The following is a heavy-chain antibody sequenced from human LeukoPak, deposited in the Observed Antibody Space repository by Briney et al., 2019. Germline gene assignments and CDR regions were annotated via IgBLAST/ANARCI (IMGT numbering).Heavy chain of an antibody. D-gene: IGHD3-22*01. CDR1: GGTFSSYA. CDR2: IIPIFGTA. Sequence: GASVKVSCKASGGTFSSYAISWVRQAPGHGLEWMGRIIPIFGTANYAQKFQGRVTITTDESTSTAYMELSSLRSEDTAVYYCASAYYYDSSGYYYGYWGQGTLVTVSS. V-gene: IGHV1-69*05. CDR3: ASAYYYDSSGYYYGY. J-gene: IGHJ4*02.